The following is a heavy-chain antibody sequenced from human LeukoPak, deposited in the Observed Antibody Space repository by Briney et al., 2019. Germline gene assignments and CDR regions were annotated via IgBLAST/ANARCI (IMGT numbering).Heavy chain of an antibody. CDR1: SGPFSGYY. J-gene: IGHJ4*02. V-gene: IGHV4-34*01. CDR2: INHTGST. CDR3: AGERWPPVSGGVY. D-gene: IGHD1-1*01. Sequence: SETLSLTCAVYSGPFSGYYWSWIRQPPGKGLEWIGEINHTGSTNYNPSLKSRVTISIDTSKTQFSLKLSSVTAADTAVYYCAGERWPPVSGGVYWGRGTLVTVSS.